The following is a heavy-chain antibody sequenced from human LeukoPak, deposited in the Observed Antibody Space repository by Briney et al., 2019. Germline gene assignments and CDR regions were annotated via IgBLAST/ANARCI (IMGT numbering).Heavy chain of an antibody. V-gene: IGHV3-21*04. Sequence: GGSLRLSCAASGFTFSSYSMNWVRQAPGKGLEWVSFISSSSSYIYYADSMKGRFTISRDNAKNSLYLQMNSLKTEDTAVYYCTTRRPDAFDIWGQGTMVTVSS. CDR2: ISSSSSYI. CDR3: TTRRPDAFDI. CDR1: GFTFSSYS. J-gene: IGHJ3*02.